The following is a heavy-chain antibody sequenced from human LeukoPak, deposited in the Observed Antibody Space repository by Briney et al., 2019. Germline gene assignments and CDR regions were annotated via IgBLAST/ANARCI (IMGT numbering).Heavy chain of an antibody. Sequence: ASVKVSCKASGYAFTTNYIHWVRQAPGQGLEWMGTINPSVSSTTYGQRFRGRVTMTRDTSTATVYMDLGSLTSEDTAIYYCAKGYCTGASCYVLDSWGQGTLVTVSS. V-gene: IGHV1-46*01. J-gene: IGHJ4*02. CDR3: AKGYCTGASCYVLDS. D-gene: IGHD2-15*01. CDR1: GYAFTTNY. CDR2: INPSVSST.